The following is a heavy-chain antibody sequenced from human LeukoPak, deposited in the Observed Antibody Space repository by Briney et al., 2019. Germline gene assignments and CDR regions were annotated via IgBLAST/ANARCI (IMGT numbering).Heavy chain of an antibody. CDR1: GGSFSDYY. CDR2: ISWNSGSI. CDR3: TKASGYSSGAVDY. V-gene: IGHV3-9*03. D-gene: IGHD5-18*01. Sequence: LSLTCAVYGGSFSDYYWRLIRQPPGKGLEWVSGISWNSGSIGYADSVKGRFTISRDNAKSTLYLQMNSLRADDMALYYCTKASGYSSGAVDYWGQGTLVTVSS. J-gene: IGHJ4*02.